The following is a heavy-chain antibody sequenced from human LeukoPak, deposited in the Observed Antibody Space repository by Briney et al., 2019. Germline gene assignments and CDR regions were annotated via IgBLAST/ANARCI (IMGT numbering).Heavy chain of an antibody. CDR1: GASFSGYY. J-gene: IGHJ6*02. V-gene: IGHV4-34*01. CDR2: IYHSGNT. CDR3: ARERAMDV. Sequence: KPSETLSLTCAVYGASFSGYYWNWIRQPPGKGLEWIGEIYHSGNTNYNPSLKSRVTISIDKSNKQFSLKVSSVTAADTAVYYCARERAMDVWGQGTTVTVSS.